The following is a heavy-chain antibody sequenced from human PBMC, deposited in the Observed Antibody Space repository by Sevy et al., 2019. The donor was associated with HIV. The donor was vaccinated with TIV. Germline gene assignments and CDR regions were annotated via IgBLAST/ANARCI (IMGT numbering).Heavy chain of an antibody. V-gene: IGHV3-7*01. D-gene: IGHD6-13*01. J-gene: IGHJ4*02. CDR3: AKGVDS. CDR2: IKEDGSET. CDR1: GFTFGDYW. Sequence: GGSLRLSCTASGFTFGDYWMNWVRQAPGKGLGGVGNIKEDGSETYYVDSVKGRFTISRDNAKNSLYLQMNSLRAEDTAVYYCAKGVDSWGQGTLVTVSS.